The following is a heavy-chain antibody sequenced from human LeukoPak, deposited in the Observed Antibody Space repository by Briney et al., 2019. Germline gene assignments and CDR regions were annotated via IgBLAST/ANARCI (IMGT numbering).Heavy chain of an antibody. D-gene: IGHD2-15*01. CDR3: ARGSGGNWKGNWFDP. CDR2: IYYSGST. V-gene: IGHV4-59*01. Sequence: SETLSLTCTVSGGSISSYYWSWIRQPPGKGLEGSGYIYYSGSTNYNPSLNSRVTISVDTSKNQFSLKLSSVPAADTAVYYCARGSGGNWKGNWFDPWGQGTLVTVSS. J-gene: IGHJ5*02. CDR1: GGSISSYY.